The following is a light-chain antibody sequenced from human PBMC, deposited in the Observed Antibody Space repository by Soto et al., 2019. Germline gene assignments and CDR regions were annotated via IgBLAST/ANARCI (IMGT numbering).Light chain of an antibody. CDR3: QQSYSPSIT. CDR1: QSISSY. CDR2: AAS. Sequence: DIQMTQSPSSLSASVGDRVTITCRASQSISSYLNWYHQKPGKAPKLLIYAASSLQSGVPSRFSGSGSGTEFTLTISSLQPEDFATYYCQQSYSPSITFGQGTRLEIK. V-gene: IGKV1-39*01. J-gene: IGKJ5*01.